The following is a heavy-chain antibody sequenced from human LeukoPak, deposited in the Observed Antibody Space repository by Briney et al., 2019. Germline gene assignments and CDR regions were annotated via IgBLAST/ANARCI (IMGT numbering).Heavy chain of an antibody. CDR2: IKSKTDGGTT. Sequence: GGSLRLSCAASGFTFSNAWMSWVRQAPGKGLEWVGRIKSKTDGGTTDYAAPVKGRFTISRDDSKNTLYLQMNSLKTEDTAVYYCTTVYSGSYYGPFDYWGQGVLVTVSS. V-gene: IGHV3-15*01. J-gene: IGHJ4*02. CDR1: GFTFSNAW. CDR3: TTVYSGSYYGPFDY. D-gene: IGHD1-26*01.